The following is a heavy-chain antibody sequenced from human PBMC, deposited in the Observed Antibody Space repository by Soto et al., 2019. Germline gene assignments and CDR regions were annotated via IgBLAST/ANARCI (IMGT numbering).Heavy chain of an antibody. J-gene: IGHJ3*02. Sequence: GGSLRLSCAASGFTFSSYSMNWVRQAPGKGLEWVSYISSSSSTIYYADSVKGRFTISRDNAKNSLYLQMNSLRAEDTAVYYCAREALPDMITFGGVIVSDAFDIWGQGTMVTVSS. V-gene: IGHV3-48*01. CDR1: GFTFSSYS. CDR2: ISSSSSTI. CDR3: AREALPDMITFGGVIVSDAFDI. D-gene: IGHD3-16*02.